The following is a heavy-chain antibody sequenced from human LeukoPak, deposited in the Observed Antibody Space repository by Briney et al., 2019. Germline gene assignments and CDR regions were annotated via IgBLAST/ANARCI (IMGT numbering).Heavy chain of an antibody. CDR1: GGTFSSYA. CDR2: IIPIFGTA. J-gene: IGHJ5*02. CDR3: ARVPVADDNWFDP. Sequence: ASVKVSCKASGGTFSSYAISWVRQAPGQGLEWMGGIIPIFGTANYAQKFQGRVTITTDESTSTAYMELSSLRSEDTAVYYSARVPVADDNWFDPWGQGTLVTVSS. V-gene: IGHV1-69*05. D-gene: IGHD6-19*01.